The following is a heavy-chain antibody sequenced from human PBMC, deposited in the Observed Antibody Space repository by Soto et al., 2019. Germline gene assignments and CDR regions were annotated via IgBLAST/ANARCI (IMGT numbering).Heavy chain of an antibody. D-gene: IGHD2-15*01. CDR2: INAGNGNT. Sequence: ASVKVSCKASGYTFTSYAMHWVRQAPGQRLEWMGWINAGNGNTKYSQKFQGRVTITRDTSASTAYMELSSLRSEDTAVYYCASRGYCSGGSCYYYYYYYGMDVWGQGTTVTVSS. CDR3: ASRGYCSGGSCYYYYYYYGMDV. J-gene: IGHJ6*02. CDR1: GYTFTSYA. V-gene: IGHV1-3*01.